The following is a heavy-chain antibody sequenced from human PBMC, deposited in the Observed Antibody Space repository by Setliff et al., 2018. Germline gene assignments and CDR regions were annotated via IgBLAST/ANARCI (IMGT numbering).Heavy chain of an antibody. CDR3: AREKMATNYYYYYMDV. Sequence: GGSLRLSCAASGFTFSNAWMSWVRQAPGKGLEWVARTNSDGSTASYADSVKGRFTISRDNARNTVYLQMSSLRPEDTAPYYCAREKMATNYYYYYMDVWGKGTTVTVSS. V-gene: IGHV3-74*01. CDR2: TNSDGSTA. CDR1: GFTFSNAW. J-gene: IGHJ6*03. D-gene: IGHD5-12*01.